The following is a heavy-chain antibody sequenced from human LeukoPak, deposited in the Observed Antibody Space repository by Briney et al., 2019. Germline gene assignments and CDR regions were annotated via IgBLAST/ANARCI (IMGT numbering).Heavy chain of an antibody. Sequence: ASVKVSCKASGYTFTAYYMHWVRQAPGQGLEWMGWINPNSGGTNYAQKFQGRVTMTRDTSISTAYMELSRLRSDDTAVYYCARGLPTRTPYYFDYWGQGTLVTVSS. V-gene: IGHV1-2*02. CDR2: INPNSGGT. J-gene: IGHJ4*02. CDR1: GYTFTAYY. CDR3: ARGLPTRTPYYFDY.